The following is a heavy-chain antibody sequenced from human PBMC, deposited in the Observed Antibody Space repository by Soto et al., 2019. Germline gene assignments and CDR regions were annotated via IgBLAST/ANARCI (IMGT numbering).Heavy chain of an antibody. CDR2: IWYDGSNK. CDR1: GFTFSGHA. CDR3: ARDGQSLAPYALDV. V-gene: IGHV3-33*01. J-gene: IGHJ6*02. D-gene: IGHD6-19*01. Sequence: QGRGVESGGGVVQPGRSRRLSCKVSGFTFSGHAMHWVRQAPGKGLEWVAQIWYDGSNKYYADSVKGRFTISRDNSKNILYVQMDSLRVDDTAVYYCARDGQSLAPYALDVWGQGTSVTVSS.